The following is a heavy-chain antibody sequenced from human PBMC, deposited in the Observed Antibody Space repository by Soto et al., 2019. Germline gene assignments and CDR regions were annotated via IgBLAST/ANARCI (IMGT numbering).Heavy chain of an antibody. CDR2: IDPSDSDI. CDR1: GYRFASYR. CDR3: ARSFFDNFDG. V-gene: IGHV5-51*01. D-gene: IGHD3-3*01. Sequence: GESLKISCKGSGYRFASYRIAWVRQMPGKGLEWMGIIDPSDSDIRYSPSFQGQVTISADKSISTAYLQWSSLKASDTAIYYCARSFFDNFDGWGHGTLVTVSS. J-gene: IGHJ5*01.